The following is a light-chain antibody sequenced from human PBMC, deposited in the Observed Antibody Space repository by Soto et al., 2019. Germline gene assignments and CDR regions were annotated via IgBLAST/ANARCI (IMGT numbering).Light chain of an antibody. V-gene: IGKV1-39*01. CDR2: AAS. CDR3: QQSYSTAWT. J-gene: IGKJ1*01. CDR1: QSISSD. Sequence: DIQMTQSPSSLSASVGDRVTITCRASQSISSDLKWYQQKPGKAPKLLIYAASSLQSGVPSRFSGSGSGTDFPLTISSLQHEDFATYYCQQSYSTAWTFGQGTKVEIK.